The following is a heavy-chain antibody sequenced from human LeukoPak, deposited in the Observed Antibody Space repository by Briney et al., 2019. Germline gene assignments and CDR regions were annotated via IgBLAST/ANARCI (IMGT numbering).Heavy chain of an antibody. D-gene: IGHD3-16*01. CDR2: IKQDGSEK. CDR1: GFTFISYW. V-gene: IGHV3-7*01. Sequence: GGALRLSCAASGFTFISYWMSWVRQAPGKGLDWVANIKQDGSEKYYVDSVKGRFTISRDNAKNSLYLQMNSLRAEDTAVYYCARDRAFGGVIGAFDIWGQGTMVTVSS. J-gene: IGHJ3*02. CDR3: ARDRAFGGVIGAFDI.